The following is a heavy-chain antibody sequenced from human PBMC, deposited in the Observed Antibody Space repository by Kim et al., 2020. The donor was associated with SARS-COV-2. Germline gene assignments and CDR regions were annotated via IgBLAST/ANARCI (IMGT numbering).Heavy chain of an antibody. Sequence: KCQGRVTITADESTSTAYMELSSLRSEDTAVYYCASCRFGRGYYYYGMDVWGQGTTVTVSS. V-gene: IGHV1-69*01. D-gene: IGHD3-10*01. J-gene: IGHJ6*02. CDR3: ASCRFGRGYYYYGMDV.